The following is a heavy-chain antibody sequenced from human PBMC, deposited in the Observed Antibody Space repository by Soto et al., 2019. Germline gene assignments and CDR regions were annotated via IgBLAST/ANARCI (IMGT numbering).Heavy chain of an antibody. CDR2: IYSGGIT. CDR3: AREPPGIVPFDI. CDR1: GFTVSSNY. J-gene: IGHJ3*02. Sequence: EVQLVESGGGLVQPGGSLRLSCAASGFTVSSNYMSWVRQAPGKGLEWGSLIYSGGITYYADSVKGRLTTYRDNSKNTGYLQMNSLRVEDTAMYYCAREPPGIVPFDIWGQGTMVTVSS. D-gene: IGHD2-21*01. V-gene: IGHV3-66*01.